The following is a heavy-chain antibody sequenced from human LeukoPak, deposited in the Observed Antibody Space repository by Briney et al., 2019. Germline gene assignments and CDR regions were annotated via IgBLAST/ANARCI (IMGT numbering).Heavy chain of an antibody. D-gene: IGHD1-26*01. Sequence: GGSLRLSCAASGFTFSSYAMSWVRQAPGKGLEWVGRIKSKTDGGTTDYAAPAKGRFTISRDDSKNTLYLQMNSLKTEDTAVYYCTTGKPSHPIVGATIAQSDYWGQGTLVTVSS. CDR2: IKSKTDGGTT. CDR3: TTGKPSHPIVGATIAQSDY. J-gene: IGHJ4*02. V-gene: IGHV3-15*01. CDR1: GFTFSSYA.